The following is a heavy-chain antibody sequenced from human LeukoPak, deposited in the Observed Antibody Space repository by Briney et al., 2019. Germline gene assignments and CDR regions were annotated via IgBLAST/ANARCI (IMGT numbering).Heavy chain of an antibody. D-gene: IGHD5-24*01. CDR1: GFIVNYNY. J-gene: IGHJ5*02. CDR2: IYSGGST. Sequence: GGSLRLSCAASGFIVNYNYMSWVRQAPGKGLEWVSVIYSGGSTYYADSVKGRFTISRDNSKNMVYLQMKSLRVEDTAVYYCARVKMGITYWFDPWGQGSLVTVSS. V-gene: IGHV3-66*01. CDR3: ARVKMGITYWFDP.